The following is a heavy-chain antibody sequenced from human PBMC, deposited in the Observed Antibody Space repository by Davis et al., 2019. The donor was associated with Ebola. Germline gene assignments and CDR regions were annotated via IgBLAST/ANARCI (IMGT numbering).Heavy chain of an antibody. J-gene: IGHJ4*02. CDR2: IKQDGSEK. Sequence: GESLKISCAASGFTFSSYWMSWVRPAPGKGLEWVANIKQDGSEKYYVDSVKGRFTISRDNAKNSLYLQMNSLRAEDTAVYYCARRDRGWGGNDYWGQGTLVTVFS. CDR3: ARRDRGWGGNDY. D-gene: IGHD6-19*01. CDR1: GFTFSSYW. V-gene: IGHV3-7*01.